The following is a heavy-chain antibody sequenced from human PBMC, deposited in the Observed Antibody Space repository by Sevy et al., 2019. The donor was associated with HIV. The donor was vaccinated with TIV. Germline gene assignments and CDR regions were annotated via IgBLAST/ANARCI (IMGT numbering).Heavy chain of an antibody. V-gene: IGHV3-23*01. CDR1: GFTFRSYV. J-gene: IGHJ4*02. CDR3: AKETAAGYY. D-gene: IGHD6-13*01. CDR2: INGSGGYT. Sequence: GGSPRLSCAASGFTFRSYVMSWVRQAPGKGLEWVCTINGSGGYTYYADSVKGQFTISRDNSKNTVDLEMSSLTAEDTALYYCAKETAAGYYWGQGTLVTVSS.